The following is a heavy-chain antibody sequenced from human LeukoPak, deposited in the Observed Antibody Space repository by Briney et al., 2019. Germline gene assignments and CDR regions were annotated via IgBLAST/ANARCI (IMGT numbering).Heavy chain of an antibody. Sequence: PGGSLRLSCAASGFTFSSYWMSWVRQAPGKGLEWVAVISYDGTNKYYADSVKGRFTISRDNSKNTLYLQMNSLRAEDTAVYYCAKDPYMGYCSNTSCYAGHLFAWYFDLWGRGTLVTVSS. CDR1: GFTFSSYW. J-gene: IGHJ2*01. CDR3: AKDPYMGYCSNTSCYAGHLFAWYFDL. D-gene: IGHD2-2*01. CDR2: ISYDGTNK. V-gene: IGHV3-30*18.